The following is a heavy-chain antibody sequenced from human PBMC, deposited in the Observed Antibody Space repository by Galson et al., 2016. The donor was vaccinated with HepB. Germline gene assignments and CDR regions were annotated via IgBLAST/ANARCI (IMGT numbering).Heavy chain of an antibody. D-gene: IGHD2-2*01. V-gene: IGHV3-9*01. J-gene: IGHJ5*02. Sequence: SLRLSRAASGFTFGDYAMHWVRQAPGKGLEWVSGISWNSGNTGYADSVKGRFTISRDNPKNSLYLQMNSLRAEDTALYYCAKAAQYCSSSSCRNWFDPWGQGTLVTVSS. CDR1: GFTFGDYA. CDR3: AKAAQYCSSSSCRNWFDP. CDR2: ISWNSGNT.